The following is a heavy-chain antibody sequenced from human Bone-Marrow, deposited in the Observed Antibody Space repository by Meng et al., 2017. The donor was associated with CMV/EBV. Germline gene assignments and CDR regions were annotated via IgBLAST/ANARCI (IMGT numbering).Heavy chain of an antibody. D-gene: IGHD3-16*02. CDR3: ARDFDDYVWGSYRYNYFDY. Sequence: TGYYMHWVRQAPGQGLEWMGWINPNSGGTNYAQKFQGRVTMTRDTSISTAYMELHRLRSDDTAVYYCARDFDDYVWGSYRYNYFDYWGQGTLVTVSS. J-gene: IGHJ4*02. V-gene: IGHV1-2*02. CDR1: TGYY. CDR2: INPNSGGT.